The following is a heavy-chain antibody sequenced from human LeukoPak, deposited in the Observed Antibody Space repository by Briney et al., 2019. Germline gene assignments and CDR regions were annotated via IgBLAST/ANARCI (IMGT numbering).Heavy chain of an antibody. Sequence: ASVKVSCKASKYTFSGYYIHWMRQAPGQGLEWMGWVNPTNGDTKYAQKFQGRVTLTRDTSIGTVYLEMTSLTSDDTAVYYCASLAYGDYGDYRTALDYWGQGTLVTVSS. J-gene: IGHJ4*02. CDR3: ASLAYGDYGDYRTALDY. CDR1: KYTFSGYY. CDR2: VNPTNGDT. D-gene: IGHD4-17*01. V-gene: IGHV1-2*02.